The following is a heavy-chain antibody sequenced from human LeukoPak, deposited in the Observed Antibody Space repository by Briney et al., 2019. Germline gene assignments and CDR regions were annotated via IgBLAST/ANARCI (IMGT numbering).Heavy chain of an antibody. CDR1: GGSISSYY. V-gene: IGHV4-59*08. Sequence: SETLSLTCTVSGGSISSYYWSWLRQPPGKGLEWIGYIYYSGSTNYNPSLKSRVTISVDTSKNQFSLKLSSVTAADTAVYYCARHGRVVTGFDIWGQGTMVTVSS. CDR3: ARHGRVVTGFDI. D-gene: IGHD2-21*02. J-gene: IGHJ3*02. CDR2: IYYSGST.